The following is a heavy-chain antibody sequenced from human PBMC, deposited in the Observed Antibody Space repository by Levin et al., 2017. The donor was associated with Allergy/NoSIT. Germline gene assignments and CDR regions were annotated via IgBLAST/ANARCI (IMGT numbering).Heavy chain of an antibody. CDR2: IKEDGSEK. CDR3: ARHRSGDFDY. D-gene: IGHD6-25*01. J-gene: IGHJ4*02. V-gene: IGHV3-7*01. CDR1: GFTFSRYW. Sequence: GGSLRLSCAASGFTFSRYWMSWVRQAPGKGLEWVANIKEDGSEKHYVDSVKGRFTISRDNAKNSLYLQMNSLRAEDTAVYYCARHRSGDFDYWGQGTLVTVSS.